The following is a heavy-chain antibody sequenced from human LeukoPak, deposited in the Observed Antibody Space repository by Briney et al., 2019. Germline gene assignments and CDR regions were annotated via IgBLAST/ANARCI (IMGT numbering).Heavy chain of an antibody. D-gene: IGHD3-22*01. CDR3: ARARPSAYVVY. CDR2: FYYSGGT. V-gene: IGHV4-39*07. CDR1: GGSISGSSYY. J-gene: IGHJ4*02. Sequence: SETLSLTCTVSGGSISGSSYYWGWIRQPPGKGLEWIGSFYYSGGTYYNPSLKSRVTISVDTSKSQFSLRLSSVTAADTAVYYCARARPSAYVVYWGQGTLVTVSS.